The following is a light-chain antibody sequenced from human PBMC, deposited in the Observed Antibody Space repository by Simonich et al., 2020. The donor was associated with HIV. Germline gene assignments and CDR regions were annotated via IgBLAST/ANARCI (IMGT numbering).Light chain of an antibody. CDR2: KEA. J-gene: IGKJ2*01. CDR3: QQYNAYYT. CDR1: QSINKW. V-gene: IGKV1-5*03. Sequence: DIQMTQSPSTLSASVGDRVTITCRDRQSINKWLAWYKQKPGKDPKLLIYKEADLESGVPSRFSGSGSGTEFTLTISSLQPDDFATYYCQQYNAYYTFGQGTKLEIK.